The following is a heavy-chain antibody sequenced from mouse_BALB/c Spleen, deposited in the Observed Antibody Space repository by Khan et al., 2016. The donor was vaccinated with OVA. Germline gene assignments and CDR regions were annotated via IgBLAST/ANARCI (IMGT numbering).Heavy chain of an antibody. Sequence: EVELVESGGDLVKPEGSLKLSCAASGFTFSTYGMSWVRQTPDKRLEWVATISSGGSYTYYPASVQGRFTISRDTAKNTLYLQMSSLKSEDTAMFYWARLAYYYDSEGFAYWGQGTLVTVSA. D-gene: IGHD1-1*01. CDR2: ISSGGSYT. J-gene: IGHJ3*01. CDR3: ARLAYYYDSEGFAY. V-gene: IGHV5-6*01. CDR1: GFTFSTYG.